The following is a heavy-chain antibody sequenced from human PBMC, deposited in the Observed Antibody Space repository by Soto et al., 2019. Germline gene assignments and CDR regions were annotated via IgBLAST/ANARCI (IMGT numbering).Heavy chain of an antibody. J-gene: IGHJ4*02. Sequence: PVGSLRLSCAASGFTFSSYEMNWVRQAPGKGLEWVSYISGSGTIIYQADSVKGRFTISRDNAKNSLYLQMNSLRADDTAVYYCAKMTTGYYFDYWGQGTLVTVSS. CDR1: GFTFSSYE. D-gene: IGHD4-17*01. CDR2: ISGSGTII. V-gene: IGHV3-48*03. CDR3: AKMTTGYYFDY.